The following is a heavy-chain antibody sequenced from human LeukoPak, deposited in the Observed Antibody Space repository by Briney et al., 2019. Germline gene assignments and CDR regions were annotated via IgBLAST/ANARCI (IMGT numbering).Heavy chain of an antibody. J-gene: IGHJ4*02. Sequence: ASVKVSCKASGYTFTSYYMHWVRQAPGQGLEWMGIINPSGGSTSYAQKFQGRVTMTRDMSTSTVYMELSSLRSEDTAVYYCARDLTEDSGSYYPPLPPGDWGQGTLVTVSS. CDR2: INPSGGST. V-gene: IGHV1-46*01. CDR1: GYTFTSYY. D-gene: IGHD3-10*01. CDR3: ARDLTEDSGSYYPPLPPGD.